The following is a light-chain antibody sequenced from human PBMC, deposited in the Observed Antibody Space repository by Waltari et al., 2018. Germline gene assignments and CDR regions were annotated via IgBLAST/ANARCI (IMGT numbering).Light chain of an antibody. Sequence: SSALTQAPSVSVSPGQTARITCSGDVLPRQDAYWYQQKPGQAPVLLRYRDRERPSGIPDRFSGSSSGTTVTLIISGVLAEDEADYYCQSPDSSGAYVFGPGTKLTVL. CDR1: VLPRQD. V-gene: IGLV3-25*03. CDR3: QSPDSSGAYV. J-gene: IGLJ1*01. CDR2: RDR.